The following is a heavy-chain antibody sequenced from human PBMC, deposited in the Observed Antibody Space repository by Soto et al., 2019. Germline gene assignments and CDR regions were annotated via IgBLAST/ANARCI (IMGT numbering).Heavy chain of an antibody. CDR3: ARVVGGTMVRGTRGYYYYGMDV. J-gene: IGHJ6*02. CDR2: IWYDGSNK. V-gene: IGHV3-33*01. D-gene: IGHD3-10*01. CDR1: GFTFSSYG. Sequence: GGSLRLSCAASGFTFSSYGMHWVRQAPGKGLEWVAVIWYDGSNKYYADSVKGRFTISRDNSKNTLYLQMNSLRSDDTAVYYCARVVGGTMVRGTRGYYYYGMDVWGQGTTVTVSS.